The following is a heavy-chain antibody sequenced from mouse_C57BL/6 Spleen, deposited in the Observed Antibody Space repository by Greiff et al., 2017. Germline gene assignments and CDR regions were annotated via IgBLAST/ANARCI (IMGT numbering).Heavy chain of an antibody. CDR1: GYTFTDYD. CDR3: TRSGKYYGSRLYAMDY. Sequence: VQLQQSGAELVRPGASVTLSCKASGYTFTDYDMHWVKQTPVHGLEWIGAIDPETGGTAYNQKFKGKAILTADKSSSTAYMELRSLTSEDSAVYYCTRSGKYYGSRLYAMDYWGQGTSGTVSS. CDR2: IDPETGGT. J-gene: IGHJ4*01. D-gene: IGHD1-1*01. V-gene: IGHV1-15*01.